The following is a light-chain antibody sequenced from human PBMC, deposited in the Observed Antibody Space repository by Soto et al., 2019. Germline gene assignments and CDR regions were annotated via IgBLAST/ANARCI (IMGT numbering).Light chain of an antibody. CDR3: SSYTSSSTPVV. CDR2: DVS. Sequence: QSALTQPASVSGSPGQSITISCTGTSSDVGGYNYVSWYQQHPGKAPKLMIYDVSNRPSGVSNRFSGAKSGNTASLTISGLPAEDEADYYCSSYTSSSTPVVFGGGTKLTV. V-gene: IGLV2-14*01. CDR1: SSDVGGYNY. J-gene: IGLJ2*01.